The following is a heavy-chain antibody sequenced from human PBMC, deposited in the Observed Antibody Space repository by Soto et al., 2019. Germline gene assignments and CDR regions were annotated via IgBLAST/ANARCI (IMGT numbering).Heavy chain of an antibody. J-gene: IGHJ6*02. CDR3: AEVRGHPVVIPDYYYYGMDV. CDR2: IYTSGST. CDR1: GGSIRSYY. V-gene: IGHV4-4*07. Sequence: PSETLSLTCTVSGGSIRSYYWSWIRQPAWKPLEWIGRIYTSGSTNYNPSLKSRVTMSVDTSKNQFSLTLSSVTAADTAVYYCAEVRGHPVVIPDYYYYGMDVWGQGTAVTVSS. D-gene: IGHD2-2*02.